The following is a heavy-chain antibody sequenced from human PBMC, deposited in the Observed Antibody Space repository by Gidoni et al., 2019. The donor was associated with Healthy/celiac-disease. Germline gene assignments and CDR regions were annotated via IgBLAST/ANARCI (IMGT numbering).Heavy chain of an antibody. V-gene: IGHV5-51*01. J-gene: IGHJ6*02. D-gene: IGHD2-2*01. CDR1: GYSFTSYG. CDR2: IYPGDSDT. Sequence: EVQLVQSGAEVKKPRESLKISCKGSGYSFTSYGIGWVRQLPGKGLEWMGIIYPGDSDTRYSPSFQGQVTISADKSISTAYLQWSSLKASDTAMYYCARHAPSHIVVVPAAKTGYYYYGMDVWGQGTTVTVSS. CDR3: ARHAPSHIVVVPAAKTGYYYYGMDV.